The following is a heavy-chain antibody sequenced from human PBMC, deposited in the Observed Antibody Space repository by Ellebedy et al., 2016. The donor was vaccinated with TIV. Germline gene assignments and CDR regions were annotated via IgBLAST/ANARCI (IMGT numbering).Heavy chain of an antibody. Sequence: SVKVSXXASGGTFSSYAISWVRQAPGQGLEWMGGIIPIFGTANYAQKFQGRVTITADESTSTAYMELSSLRSEDTAVYYCAREGILMTTGWFDPWGQGTLVTVSS. J-gene: IGHJ5*02. CDR1: GGTFSSYA. CDR3: AREGILMTTGWFDP. D-gene: IGHD4-11*01. CDR2: IIPIFGTA. V-gene: IGHV1-69*13.